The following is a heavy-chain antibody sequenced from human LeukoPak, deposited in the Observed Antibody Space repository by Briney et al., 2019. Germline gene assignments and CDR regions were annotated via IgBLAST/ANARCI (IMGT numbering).Heavy chain of an antibody. CDR1: GFTFSSYA. J-gene: IGHJ4*02. Sequence: PGRSLRLSCAASGFTFSSYAMHWVRQAPGKGLEWVAVISYDGSNKYYADSVEGRFTISRDNSKNTLYLQMNSLRAEDTAVYYCARDIHLRTVKGFFDYWGQGTLVTVSS. D-gene: IGHD4-11*01. CDR3: ARDIHLRTVKGFFDY. CDR2: ISYDGSNK. V-gene: IGHV3-30-3*01.